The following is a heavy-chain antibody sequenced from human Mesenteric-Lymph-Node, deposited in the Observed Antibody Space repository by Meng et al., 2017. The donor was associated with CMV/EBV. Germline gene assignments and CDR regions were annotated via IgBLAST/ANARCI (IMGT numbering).Heavy chain of an antibody. V-gene: IGHV1-46*01. CDR2: IYPSDGST. D-gene: IGHD3-3*01. CDR1: VSSFTHSF. CDR3: ATDGGHHDFDY. Sequence: SSPSSVSSFTHSFLHWMQHPPGHGLAWLGVIYPSDGSTKSAQRFQDRVTMTSDTSTSTVYMELSSLRSEDTAVYYCATDGGHHDFDYWGQGTLVTVSS. J-gene: IGHJ4*02.